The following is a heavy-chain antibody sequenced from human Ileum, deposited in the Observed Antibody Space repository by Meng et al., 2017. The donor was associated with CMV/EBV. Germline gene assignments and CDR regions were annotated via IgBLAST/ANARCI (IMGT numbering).Heavy chain of an antibody. CDR1: GYSFPTQW. D-gene: IGHD5-12*01. CDR2: IYPRDSDP. J-gene: IGHJ4*02. Sequence: CKGSGYSFPTQWLGWVRQMPGKGLEWMGSIYPRDSDPNYSPSFEGQVTISADMSISTAYLQWSRLKASDSAIYFCARQTGNSGYLDTWGQGTLVTVSS. V-gene: IGHV5-51*01. CDR3: ARQTGNSGYLDT.